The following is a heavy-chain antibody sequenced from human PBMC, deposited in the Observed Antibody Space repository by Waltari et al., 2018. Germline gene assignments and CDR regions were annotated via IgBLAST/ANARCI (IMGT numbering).Heavy chain of an antibody. CDR2: INHSGST. D-gene: IGHD3-22*01. V-gene: IGHV4-34*01. J-gene: IGHJ4*02. CDR3: ARVPYYDSSPGLDY. CDR1: GGSFSGYY. Sequence: QVQLQQWGAGLLKPSETLSLTCAVYGGSFSGYYWSWIRQPPGKGLEWIGEINHSGSTNYNPSLKSRVTISVDTSKNQFSLKLSSVTAADTAVYYCARVPYYDSSPGLDYWGQGTLVTVSS.